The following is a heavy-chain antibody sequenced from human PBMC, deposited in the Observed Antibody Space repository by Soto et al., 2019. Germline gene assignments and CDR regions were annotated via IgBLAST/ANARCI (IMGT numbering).Heavy chain of an antibody. D-gene: IGHD5-12*01. Sequence: ASVKVSCKASGYTFTSYGISWVRQAPGQGLEWMGWISAYNGNTNYAQKLQGRVTMTTDTSTSTAYMELRSLRSDDTAVYYCARGVRYSGYLAYNLFDPWGQGTLVTVSS. J-gene: IGHJ5*02. CDR2: ISAYNGNT. CDR1: GYTFTSYG. V-gene: IGHV1-18*01. CDR3: ARGVRYSGYLAYNLFDP.